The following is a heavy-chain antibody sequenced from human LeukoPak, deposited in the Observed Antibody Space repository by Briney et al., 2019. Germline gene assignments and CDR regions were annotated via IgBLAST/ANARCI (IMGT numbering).Heavy chain of an antibody. CDR2: IKQDGIEK. Sequence: PGGSLRLSCAASGFTFSNFWMTWILQAPGKGLEWVANIKQDGIEKYYVDSVEGRFTVPRDNTKNTLLLQMDSLRAEDTAVYYCARGSSGYYCDHFQTWGQGSLVTVSS. V-gene: IGHV3-7*01. J-gene: IGHJ1*01. CDR3: ARGSSGYYCDHFQT. CDR1: GFTFSNFW. D-gene: IGHD3-22*01.